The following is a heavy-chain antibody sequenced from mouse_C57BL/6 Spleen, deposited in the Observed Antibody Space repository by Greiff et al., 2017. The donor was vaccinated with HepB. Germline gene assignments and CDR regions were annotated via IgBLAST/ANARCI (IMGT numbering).Heavy chain of an antibody. CDR1: GFTFSDYG. V-gene: IGHV5-17*01. D-gene: IGHD1-1*01. CDR2: ISSGSSTI. Sequence: EVQVVESGGGLVKPGGSLKLSCAASGFTFSDYGMHWVRQAPEKGLEWVAYISSGSSTIYYADTVKGRFTISRDNAKNTLFLQMTSLRSEDTAMYYCARTHYYGSRGGYFDYWGQGTTLTVSS. J-gene: IGHJ2*01. CDR3: ARTHYYGSRGGYFDY.